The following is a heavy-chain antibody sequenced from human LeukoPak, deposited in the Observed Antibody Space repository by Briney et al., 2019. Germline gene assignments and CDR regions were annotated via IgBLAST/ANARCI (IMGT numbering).Heavy chain of an antibody. D-gene: IGHD3-10*01. CDR1: GFTFSDYY. CDR3: ARDSYGSGSYYRIDY. J-gene: IGHJ4*02. V-gene: IGHV3-11*04. CDR2: ISSSGTII. Sequence: GGSLRLSCAASGFTFSDYYMTWIRQTPGKGLEWVSFISSSGTIIYYTDSVKGRFTISRDNAKNSLYLQMNSLRAEDTAVYYCARDSYGSGSYYRIDYWGQGTLVTVSS.